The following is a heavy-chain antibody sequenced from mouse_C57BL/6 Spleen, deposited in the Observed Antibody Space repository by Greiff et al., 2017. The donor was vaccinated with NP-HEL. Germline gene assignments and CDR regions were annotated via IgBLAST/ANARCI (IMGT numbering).Heavy chain of an antibody. CDR3: ARDDLRDGYYNYLDD. CDR1: GFTFSSYA. Sequence: EVHLVESGGGLVKPGGSLKLSCAASGFTFSSYAMSWVRQTPEKRLEWVATISDGGSYTYYPDNVKGRFTISRDNAKNNLYLQMSHLKSEDTAMYYCARDDLRDGYYNYLDDWGQGTTLTVSS. J-gene: IGHJ2*01. D-gene: IGHD2-3*01. CDR2: ISDGGSYT. V-gene: IGHV5-4*01.